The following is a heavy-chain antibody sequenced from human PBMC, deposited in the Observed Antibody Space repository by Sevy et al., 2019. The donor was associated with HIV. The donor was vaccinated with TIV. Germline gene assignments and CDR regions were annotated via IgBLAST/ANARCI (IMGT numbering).Heavy chain of an antibody. D-gene: IGHD3-16*01. Sequence: GGSLRLSCAASGFTFSAYWMNWVRQAPGKGLEWVANIKSDGSDKHYVDSVEGRLTISRANAKNSLYLQLNSLRVEDTAVYYCAQETVGRFDSWGQGTLVTVSS. CDR3: AQETVGRFDS. CDR1: GFTFSAYW. CDR2: IKSDGSDK. V-gene: IGHV3-7*01. J-gene: IGHJ4*02.